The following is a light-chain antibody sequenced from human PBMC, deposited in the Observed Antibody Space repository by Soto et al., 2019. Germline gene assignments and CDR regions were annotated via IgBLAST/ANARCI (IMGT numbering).Light chain of an antibody. CDR2: GAS. CDR1: QSVSSSY. J-gene: IGKJ4*01. Sequence: EIVLTQSPCTLSLSPGARATLSCRASQSVSSSYLAWYQQKPGQAPRLLIYGASSRATGIPDRFSGSGSGTDFTLTISRLEPEDFAVYYCQQYGSSRLTFGGGTKVDIK. V-gene: IGKV3-20*01. CDR3: QQYGSSRLT.